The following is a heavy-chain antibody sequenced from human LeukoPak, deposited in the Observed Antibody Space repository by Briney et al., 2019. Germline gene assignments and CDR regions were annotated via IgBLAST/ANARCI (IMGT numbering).Heavy chain of an antibody. J-gene: IGHJ5*02. CDR2: IYHSGST. CDR3: ARALVVRLTNWFDP. CDR1: GVSISSGGYS. V-gene: IGHV4-30-2*01. Sequence: PSQTLSLTCAVSGVSISSGGYSWSWIRQPPGKGLEWIGYIYHSGSTYYNPSLKSRVTISVDRSKNQFSLKLSSVTAADTAVYYCARALVVRLTNWFDPWGQGTLVTVSS. D-gene: IGHD2-2*01.